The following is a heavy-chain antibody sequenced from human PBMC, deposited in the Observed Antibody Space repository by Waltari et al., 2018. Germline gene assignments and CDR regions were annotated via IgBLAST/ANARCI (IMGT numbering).Heavy chain of an antibody. CDR2: IRTKTNNYAT. Sequence: EEQMVESGGDLVKPGGYLKLSCAASGFIFSDSAIHWVRQAPGKGLGWVGRIRTKTNNYATAYGASVKGRFTISRDDSRNVAYLQMNSLKTEDTALYYCARHDPLDYWGQGTLVTVSS. CDR3: ARHDPLDY. CDR1: GFIFSDSA. J-gene: IGHJ4*02. V-gene: IGHV3-73*01.